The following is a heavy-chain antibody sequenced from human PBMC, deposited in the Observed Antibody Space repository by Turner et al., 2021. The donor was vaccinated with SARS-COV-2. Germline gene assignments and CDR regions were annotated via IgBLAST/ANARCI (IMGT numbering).Heavy chain of an antibody. CDR2: SSAYNGNT. Sequence: QVQLVQFGAEVKTSGASVKLSCNASGYTFTTYGISWQRQAPGQGLEWMGCSSAYNGNTNYEQKLQDRVTMTTDTSTNTAYMEQRSLRSDDTAVYYYAGDDQDIVATITVYWGQGTLVTVSS. J-gene: IGHJ4*02. V-gene: IGHV1-18*01. CDR1: GYTFTTYG. CDR3: AGDDQDIVATITVY. D-gene: IGHD5-12*01.